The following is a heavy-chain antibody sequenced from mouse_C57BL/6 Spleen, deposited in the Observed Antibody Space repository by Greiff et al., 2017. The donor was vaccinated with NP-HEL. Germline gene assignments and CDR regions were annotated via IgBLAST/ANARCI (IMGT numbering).Heavy chain of an antibody. CDR1: GYTFTDYY. J-gene: IGHJ1*03. CDR2: INPNNGGT. CDR3: ARNYGSKGYFDV. V-gene: IGHV1-26*01. D-gene: IGHD1-1*01. Sequence: VQLQQSGPELVKPGASVKISCKASGYTFTDYYMNWVKQSHGKSLEWIGDINPNNGGTSYNQKFKGKATLTVDKSSSTAYMELRSLTPEDSAVYYCARNYGSKGYFDVWGTGTTVTVSS.